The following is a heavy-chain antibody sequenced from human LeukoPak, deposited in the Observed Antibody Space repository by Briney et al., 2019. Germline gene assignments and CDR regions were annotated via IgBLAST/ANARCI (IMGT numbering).Heavy chain of an antibody. CDR1: GFSFSSYG. J-gene: IGHJ4*02. CDR2: ISGSGGST. V-gene: IGHV3-23*01. CDR3: ARGETFDY. Sequence: GGSLRLSCAASGFSFSSYGMSRVRQAPGKGLEWVSSISGSGGSTYYADSVKGRFTISRDNAKNSLYLQMNSLRAEDTALYHCARGETFDYWGQGTLVTVSS.